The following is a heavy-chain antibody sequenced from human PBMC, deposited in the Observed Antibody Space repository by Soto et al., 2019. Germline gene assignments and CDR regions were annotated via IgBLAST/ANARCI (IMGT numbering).Heavy chain of an antibody. V-gene: IGHV3-72*01. Sequence: EVQLVESGGGLVQPGGSLRLSCAASGFTFSDHYMDWVRQAPGKGLEWVARSRNRVNSHTTEYAASVKGRFTISRDESKSSRYLQMNSLKIEDTAVYYCTRCLLGGAPSYTFHGMDVWGQGTTVTVSS. CDR2: SRNRVNSHTT. J-gene: IGHJ6*01. CDR1: GFTFSDHY. D-gene: IGHD1-26*01. CDR3: TRCLLGGAPSYTFHGMDV.